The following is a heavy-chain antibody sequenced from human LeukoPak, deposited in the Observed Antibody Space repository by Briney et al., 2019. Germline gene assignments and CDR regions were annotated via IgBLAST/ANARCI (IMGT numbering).Heavy chain of an antibody. J-gene: IGHJ4*02. V-gene: IGHV3-23*01. CDR3: AKGRGYSSGYYY. CDR2: ISGSGGST. D-gene: IGHD3-22*01. Sequence: GGSLRLSCAASGFTFSSYSMNWVRQAPVKGLEWVSAISGSGGSTYYADSVKGRFTISRDNSKNTLYLQMNSLRAEDTAVYYCAKGRGYSSGYYYWGQGTLVTVSS. CDR1: GFTFSSYS.